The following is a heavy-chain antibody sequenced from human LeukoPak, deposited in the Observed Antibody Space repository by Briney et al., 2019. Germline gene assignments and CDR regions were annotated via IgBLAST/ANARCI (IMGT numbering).Heavy chain of an antibody. D-gene: IGHD2-2*01. CDR1: GFTVTTNY. V-gene: IGHV3-53*01. Sequence: GGSLRLSCAASGFTVTTNYMSWVRQAPGKGLEWVSVIYSGGTRNYADSVKGRFTISRDNSKNTLFLQMNSLRVEDTAVYYCATRVTAGNWGQGTLVTVFS. CDR2: IYSGGTR. J-gene: IGHJ4*02. CDR3: ATRVTAGN.